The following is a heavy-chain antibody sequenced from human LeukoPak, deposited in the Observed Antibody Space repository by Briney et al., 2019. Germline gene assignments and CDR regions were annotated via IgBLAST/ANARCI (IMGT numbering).Heavy chain of an antibody. Sequence: SETLSLTCTVSGGSISSYYWSWIRQPPGKGLEWIGYIYYSGSTNYNPSLKSRVTISVDKSKNQFSLKLSSVTAADTAVYYCARGAWIQLWLSSTLSNWFDPWGQGTLVTVSS. V-gene: IGHV4-59*12. CDR3: ARGAWIQLWLSSTLSNWFDP. CDR2: IYYSGST. CDR1: GGSISSYY. D-gene: IGHD5-18*01. J-gene: IGHJ5*02.